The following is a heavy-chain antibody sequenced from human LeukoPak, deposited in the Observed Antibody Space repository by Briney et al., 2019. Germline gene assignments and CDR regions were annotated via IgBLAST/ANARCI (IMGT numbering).Heavy chain of an antibody. D-gene: IGHD2-15*01. CDR3: ARKLVVVAANAFDI. J-gene: IGHJ3*02. CDR1: GGTFSSYA. CDR2: IIPIFGTA. Sequence: SVKVSCKASGGTFSSYAISWVRQAPGQGLEWMGGIIPIFGTANYAQKLQGRVTMTTDTSTSTAYMELRSLRSDDTAVYYCARKLVVVAANAFDIWGQGTMVTVSS. V-gene: IGHV1-69*05.